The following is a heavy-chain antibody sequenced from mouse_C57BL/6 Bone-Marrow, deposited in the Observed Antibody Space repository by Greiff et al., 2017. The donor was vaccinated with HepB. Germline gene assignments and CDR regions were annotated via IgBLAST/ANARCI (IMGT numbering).Heavy chain of an antibody. CDR2: IYPGDGDT. CDR3: AIRYSKGGFAY. V-gene: IGHV1-82*01. CDR1: GYAFSSSW. Sequence: QVQLQQSGPELVKPGASVKISCKASGYAFSSSWMNWVKQRPGKGLEWIGRIYPGDGDTNYNGKFKGKATLTADKSYSTAYMQLSSLTSEDSAVYFCAIRYSKGGFAYWGQGTLVTVSA. D-gene: IGHD2-5*01. J-gene: IGHJ3*01.